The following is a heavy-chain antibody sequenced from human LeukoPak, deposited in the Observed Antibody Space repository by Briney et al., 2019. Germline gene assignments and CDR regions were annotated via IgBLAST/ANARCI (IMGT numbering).Heavy chain of an antibody. J-gene: IGHJ6*02. CDR1: GYTLTELS. CDR3: ATNPGPIVGATHYGMDV. CDR2: FDPEDGET. Sequence: ASVKVSCKVSGYTLTELSMHWVRQAPGKGLEWMGGFDPEDGETIYAQKFQGRVTMTEDTSTDTAYMELSSLRSEDTAVYYCATNPGPIVGATHYGMDVWGQGTTVTVSS. D-gene: IGHD1-26*01. V-gene: IGHV1-24*01.